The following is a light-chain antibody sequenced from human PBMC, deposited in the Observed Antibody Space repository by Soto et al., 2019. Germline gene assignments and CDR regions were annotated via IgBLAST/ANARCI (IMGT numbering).Light chain of an antibody. CDR3: QHYNRWPRT. CDR1: QSVSSN. J-gene: IGKJ2*01. V-gene: IGKV3-15*01. CDR2: GAS. Sequence: EIVMTQSPATLSVSPGERATVSCRASQSVSSNLAWYQQKPGQAPRLLIYGASTRATGIPARFSGSGSETEFTLTIGSLQSEDFAVYYCQHYNRWPRTFGQGTKLEIK.